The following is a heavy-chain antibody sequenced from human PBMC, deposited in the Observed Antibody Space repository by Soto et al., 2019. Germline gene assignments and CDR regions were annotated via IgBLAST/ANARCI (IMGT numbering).Heavy chain of an antibody. Sequence: ASVKVSCKVSGYTLTELSMHWVRQAPGKGLEWMGGFDPEDGETIYAQKFQGRVTMTEDTSTDTAYMELSSLRSEDTAVYYCATARGGYDYSYSSGWCFFVYWGQGTLVTVSS. CDR2: FDPEDGET. CDR1: GYTLTELS. J-gene: IGHJ4*02. CDR3: ATARGGYDYSYSSGWCFFVY. D-gene: IGHD6-19*01. V-gene: IGHV1-24*01.